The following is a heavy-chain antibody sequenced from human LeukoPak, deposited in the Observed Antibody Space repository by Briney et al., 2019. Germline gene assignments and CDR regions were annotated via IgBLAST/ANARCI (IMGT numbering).Heavy chain of an antibody. D-gene: IGHD4-11*01. J-gene: IGHJ4*02. CDR2: IFSSGST. V-gene: IGHV4-4*07. CDR3: ARDRTVTTGGAFPHLDY. Sequence: PSETLSLTCTVSGGSISSHCWSWIRQPAGKGLEWIGRIFSSGSTNYNPSLKSRVTMSVDTSKNQFSLKLSSVTAADTAVYYCARDRTVTTGGAFPHLDYWGQGTLVTVSS. CDR1: GGSISSHC.